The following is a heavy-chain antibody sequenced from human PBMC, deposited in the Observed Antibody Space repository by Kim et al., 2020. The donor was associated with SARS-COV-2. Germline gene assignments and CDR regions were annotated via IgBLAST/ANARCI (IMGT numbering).Heavy chain of an antibody. J-gene: IGHJ6*02. CDR3: ARDRGRYCSGGSCYSDGMDV. Sequence: GGSLRLSCAASGFTFSSYDMHWVRQATGKGLEWVSAIGTAGDTYYPGSVKGRFTISIENAKNSLYLQMNSLRAGDTAVYYCARDRGRYCSGGSCYSDGMDVWGQGTTVTVSS. CDR1: GFTFSSYD. CDR2: IGTAGDT. V-gene: IGHV3-13*01. D-gene: IGHD2-15*01.